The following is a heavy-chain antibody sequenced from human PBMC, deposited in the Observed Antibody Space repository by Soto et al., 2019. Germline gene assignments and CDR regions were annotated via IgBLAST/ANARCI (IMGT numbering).Heavy chain of an antibody. CDR3: VRDGYRPVHSL. CDR1: GFSFPTFW. J-gene: IGHJ4*02. Sequence: EVQLVESGGGLVQPGGSLRLSCAASGFSFPTFWMSWVRQAPGKGLAWVANIIHDGSKSYYADSVKGRFTISRDNAKNSLFLQMKSLRDNDKDLYNCVRDGYRPVHSLWGQGSLVTVSS. D-gene: IGHD3-16*02. V-gene: IGHV3-7*01. CDR2: IIHDGSKS.